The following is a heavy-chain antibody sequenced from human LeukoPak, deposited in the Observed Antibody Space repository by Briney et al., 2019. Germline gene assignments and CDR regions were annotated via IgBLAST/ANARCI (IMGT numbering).Heavy chain of an antibody. D-gene: IGHD5/OR15-5a*01. V-gene: IGHV4-31*03. CDR3: ASLHYYYFYMDV. CDR2: ITYSGST. Sequence: SQTLSLTCTVSGASVGSGGSSWPWIRPHPDKGLEWIGYITYSGSTYYNPSLKSRITISLDTSKNQFSLKLNSVTAADTAVYHCASLHYYYFYMDVWGKGTTVTVSS. CDR1: GASVGSGGSS. J-gene: IGHJ6*03.